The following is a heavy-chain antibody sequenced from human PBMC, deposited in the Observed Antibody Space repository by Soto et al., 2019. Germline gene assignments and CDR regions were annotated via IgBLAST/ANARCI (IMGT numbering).Heavy chain of an antibody. CDR2: IYHSGST. CDR3: ARCEERDSSGYYYYYFDY. Sequence: SETLSLTCAVSGGSISSGGYSWSWIRQPPGKGLEWIGYIYHSGSTYYNPSLKSRVTISVDRSKNQFSLKLSSVTAADTAVYYCARCEERDSSGYYYYYFDYWRQGTLVTV. D-gene: IGHD3-22*01. CDR1: GGSISSGGYS. V-gene: IGHV4-30-2*01. J-gene: IGHJ4*02.